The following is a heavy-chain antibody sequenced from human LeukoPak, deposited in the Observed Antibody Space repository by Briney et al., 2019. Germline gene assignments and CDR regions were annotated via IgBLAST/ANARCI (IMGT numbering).Heavy chain of an antibody. Sequence: PSETLSLTCTVSGGSISSGGYYWSWIRQPPGKGLEWIGYIYHSGSTYYNPSLKSRVTISVDRSKNQFSLKLSSVTAADTAVYYCARHGTVVPAAIKAGWYFDLWGRGTLVTVSS. D-gene: IGHD2-2*01. CDR2: IYHSGST. CDR3: ARHGTVVPAAIKAGWYFDL. J-gene: IGHJ2*01. CDR1: GGSISSGGYY. V-gene: IGHV4-30-2*01.